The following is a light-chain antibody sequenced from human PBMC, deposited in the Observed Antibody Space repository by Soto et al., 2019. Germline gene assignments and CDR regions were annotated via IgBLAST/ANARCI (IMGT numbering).Light chain of an antibody. CDR2: KVS. CDR3: MQRSHWPPIT. Sequence: DVVVTESRLSLPVTRLQSSSISFISMQSLLHRDGNTYLSWFRQRPGQSPRRLIYKVSNREAGVPDSFSGSGSGTDFTLKISRVEAEDVGLYYCMQRSHWPPITFGQGTRLEIK. V-gene: IGKV2-30*02. J-gene: IGKJ5*01. CDR1: QSLLHRDGNTY.